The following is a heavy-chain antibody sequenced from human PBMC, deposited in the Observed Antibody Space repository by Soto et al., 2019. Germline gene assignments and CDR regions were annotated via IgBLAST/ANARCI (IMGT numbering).Heavy chain of an antibody. Sequence: QVQLQESGPGLVKPSQTLSLTCTVSGVSISSRGYDWSWIRQHPGKGLEWIGDIYYSGTIYYNPSLESRLTISGDTSKNQFSLRPGSVTAANTAVYYCARGDVDLVPAYGMDVWGHGTTVTVSS. CDR1: GVSISSRGYD. CDR3: ARGDVDLVPAYGMDV. J-gene: IGHJ6*02. D-gene: IGHD2-2*01. CDR2: IYYSGTI. V-gene: IGHV4-31*03.